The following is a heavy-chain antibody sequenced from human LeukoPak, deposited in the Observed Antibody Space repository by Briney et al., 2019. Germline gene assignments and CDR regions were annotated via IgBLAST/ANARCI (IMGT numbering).Heavy chain of an antibody. V-gene: IGHV3-15*01. CDR1: GFTVSSNY. J-gene: IGHJ4*02. CDR3: TTDGVGVEGATYDN. D-gene: IGHD1-26*01. CDR2: IKAKAHGGTI. Sequence: GGSLRLSCAASGFTVSSNYMSWVRQAPGKGLEWVGRIKAKAHGGTIEYAAPVKGRFTISRDDSKNTLYLQMNSLKTEDTAVYYCTTDGVGVEGATYDNWGQGTLVSVSS.